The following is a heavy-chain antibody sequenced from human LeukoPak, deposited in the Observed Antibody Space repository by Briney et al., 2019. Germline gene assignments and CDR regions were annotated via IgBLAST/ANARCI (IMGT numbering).Heavy chain of an antibody. J-gene: IGHJ1*01. Sequence: SVKVSCKASGGPFYKYAINWVRQAPGQGLEWMGGTMPVIGTPIYAQKFQSRVTITTGESTNTAFMELNNLRSEDTAIYYCATYGGNTAEFFQHWGQGTLVTVAS. CDR3: ATYGGNTAEFFQH. CDR2: TMPVIGTP. D-gene: IGHD4-23*01. CDR1: GGPFYKYA. V-gene: IGHV1-69*05.